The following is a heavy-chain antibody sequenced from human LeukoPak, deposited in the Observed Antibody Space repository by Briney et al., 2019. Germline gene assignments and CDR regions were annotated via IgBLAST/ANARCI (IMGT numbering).Heavy chain of an antibody. V-gene: IGHV1-18*01. Sequence: ASVKVSCKASGYTFTSYGISWVRQAPGQGLERMGWISAYNGNTNYAQKLQGRVTMTTDTSTSTAYMELRSLRSHDTAVYYCARHLEDDSSGISPFDYWGQGTLVTVSS. CDR2: ISAYNGNT. CDR1: GYTFTSYG. CDR3: ARHLEDDSSGISPFDY. J-gene: IGHJ4*02. D-gene: IGHD3-22*01.